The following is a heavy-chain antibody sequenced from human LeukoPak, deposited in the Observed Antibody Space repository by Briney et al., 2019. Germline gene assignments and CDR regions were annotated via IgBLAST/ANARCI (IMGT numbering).Heavy chain of an antibody. Sequence: ASVKVSCKASGYTFTGYGISWVRQAPGQGLEWMGWISAYNGNTNYAQKLQGRVTMTTDTSTSTAYMELRSLRSDDTAVYYCARVSEYSSGWYFAYYYYGMDVWGQGTTVTVSS. CDR3: ARVSEYSSGWYFAYYYYGMDV. D-gene: IGHD6-19*01. V-gene: IGHV1-18*01. J-gene: IGHJ6*02. CDR1: GYTFTGYG. CDR2: ISAYNGNT.